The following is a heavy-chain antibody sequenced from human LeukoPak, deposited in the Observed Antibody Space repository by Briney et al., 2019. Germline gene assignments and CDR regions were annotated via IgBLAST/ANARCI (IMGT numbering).Heavy chain of an antibody. CDR2: ISPSGDIT. J-gene: IGHJ4*02. Sequence: GGTLRLSCAASGFIFSSHGMNWVRQAPGKGLEWVSGISPSGDITYYADSVKGRFTISRDNSKNTVYLQMDSLRFEDAAVYYCAQDLPYIRFANSGQGSLVTVYS. D-gene: IGHD1-1*01. V-gene: IGHV3-23*01. CDR3: AQDLPYIRFAN. CDR1: GFIFSSHG.